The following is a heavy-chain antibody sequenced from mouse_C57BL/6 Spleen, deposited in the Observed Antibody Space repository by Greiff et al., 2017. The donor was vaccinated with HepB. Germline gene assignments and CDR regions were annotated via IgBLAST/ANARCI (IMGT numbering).Heavy chain of an antibody. D-gene: IGHD2-4*01. CDR1: GFTFSSYA. CDR2: ISDGGSYT. Sequence: EVQLVESGGGLVKPGGSLKLSCAASGFTFSSYAMSWVRQTPEKRLEWVATISDGGSYTYYPDNVKGRFTISRDKAKNNLYLQMSHLRSEDTAIYYFSRDLPPYDFPWYFDVWGTGTTVTVSS. CDR3: SRDLPPYDFPWYFDV. J-gene: IGHJ1*03. V-gene: IGHV5-4*01.